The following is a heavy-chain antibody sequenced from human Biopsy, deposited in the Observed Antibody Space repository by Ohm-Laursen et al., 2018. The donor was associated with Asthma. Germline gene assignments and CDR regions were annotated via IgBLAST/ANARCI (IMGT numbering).Heavy chain of an antibody. V-gene: IGHV1-69*01. CDR2: IIPIFGTA. CDR1: GGTFSSYA. Sequence: SSVKVSCEASGGTFSSYAISWVRQAPGQGLEWMGGIIPIFGTANYAQKFQGRVTITADESTSTAYMELSSLSSEDTAVYYCARGYSGSDRIVYYYSGLEVWGQGTTVTVSS. J-gene: IGHJ6*02. D-gene: IGHD5-12*01. CDR3: ARGYSGSDRIVYYYSGLEV.